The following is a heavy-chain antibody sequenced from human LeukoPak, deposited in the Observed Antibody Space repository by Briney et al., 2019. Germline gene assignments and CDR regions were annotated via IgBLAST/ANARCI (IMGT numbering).Heavy chain of an antibody. CDR1: GYSISSGYY. CDR3: VNSSGWYGLGFDY. D-gene: IGHD6-19*01. J-gene: IGHJ4*02. Sequence: SETLSLTCTVSGYSISSGYYWGWIRQPPRKGLEWIGSIYHSGSTYYNPSLKSRVTISVDTSKNQFSLKLSSVTAADTAVYYCVNSSGWYGLGFDYWGQGTLVTVSS. CDR2: IYHSGST. V-gene: IGHV4-38-2*02.